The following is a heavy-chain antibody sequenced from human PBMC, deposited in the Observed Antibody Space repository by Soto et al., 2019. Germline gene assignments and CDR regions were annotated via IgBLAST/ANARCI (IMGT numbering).Heavy chain of an antibody. CDR2: IYTSGST. J-gene: IGHJ5*02. CDR1: GGSISSYY. CDR3: ARANFWSGYYPTNWFDP. D-gene: IGHD3-3*01. Sequence: QVQLQESGPGLVKPSETLSLTCTVSGGSISSYYWSWIRQPAGKGLEWIGRIYTSGSTNYNPSLKSRVTKSVDTSKHQYSLKLSSVTAADTAVYYCARANFWSGYYPTNWFDPWGQGPLVTVSS. V-gene: IGHV4-4*07.